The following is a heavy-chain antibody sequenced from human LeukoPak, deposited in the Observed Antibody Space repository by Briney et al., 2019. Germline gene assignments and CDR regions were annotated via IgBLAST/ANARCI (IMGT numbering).Heavy chain of an antibody. CDR1: GGSISSSN. V-gene: IGHV4-4*07. J-gene: IGHJ4*02. CDR2: IYTSGST. CDR3: ARDRCGGYNCHERFDF. D-gene: IGHD3-22*01. Sequence: SETLSLTCTVTGGSISSSNWSWIRQPAGKGLEWIGRIYTSGSTNYNPSLKSRVTMSADTSKNQFSLTLTSVTAADTAVYYCARDRCGGYNCHERFDFWGQGTLVTVSS.